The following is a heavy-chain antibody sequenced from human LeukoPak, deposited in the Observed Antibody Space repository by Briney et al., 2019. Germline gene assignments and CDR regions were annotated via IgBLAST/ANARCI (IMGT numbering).Heavy chain of an antibody. CDR2: INPNSGGT. V-gene: IGHV1-2*02. D-gene: IGHD2-15*01. CDR1: GSTFTGYY. Sequence: ASVKVSCKASGSTFTGYYMHWVRQAPGQGLEWMGWINPNSGGTNYAQKFQARITMTRDTAITTAYMELSRLRSDDTAVYYCATTSYYSGGSCYSEDYWGQGTLVTVSS. CDR3: ATTSYYSGGSCYSEDY. J-gene: IGHJ4*02.